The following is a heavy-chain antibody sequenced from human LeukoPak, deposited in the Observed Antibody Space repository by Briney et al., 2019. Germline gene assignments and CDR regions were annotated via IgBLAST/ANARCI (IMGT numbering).Heavy chain of an antibody. CDR3: ARATLVIVATWFDP. Sequence: ASVKVSCMASGYTFTSYAMHWVRQAPGQRLEWMGWINAGNGNTKYSQKFQGRVTITRDTSASTAYMELSSLRSEDTAVYYCARATLVIVATWFDPWGQGTLVTVSS. D-gene: IGHD5-12*01. V-gene: IGHV1-3*01. CDR1: GYTFTSYA. CDR2: INAGNGNT. J-gene: IGHJ5*02.